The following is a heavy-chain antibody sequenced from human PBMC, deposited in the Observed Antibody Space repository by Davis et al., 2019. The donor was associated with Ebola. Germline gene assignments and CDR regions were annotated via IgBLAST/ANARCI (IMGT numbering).Heavy chain of an antibody. D-gene: IGHD6-13*01. CDR1: GGSFSGYY. J-gene: IGHJ5*02. CDR2: INHSGST. V-gene: IGHV4-34*01. Sequence: SETLSLTCAVYGGSFSGYYWSWIRQPPGKGLEWIGEINHSGSTNYNPSLKSRVTISVDTSKNQFSLKLSSVTAADTAVYYCARVSLRYSSSWRRVNWFDPWGQGTLVTASS. CDR3: ARVSLRYSSSWRRVNWFDP.